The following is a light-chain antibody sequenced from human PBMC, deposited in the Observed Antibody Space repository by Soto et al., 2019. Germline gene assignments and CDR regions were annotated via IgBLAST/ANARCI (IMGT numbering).Light chain of an antibody. J-gene: IGLJ1*01. CDR1: SSALGDFNF. Sequence: QSALAQPASVSGSPGQSITISCTGTSSALGDFNFVSWYQHHPGKAPKLIIFDVTTRPSGVSARFSGSKSGNTASLTISGLQAEDAADYYCSSYTSTTTLGVFGTGTKLTV. V-gene: IGLV2-14*03. CDR3: SSYTSTTTLGV. CDR2: DVT.